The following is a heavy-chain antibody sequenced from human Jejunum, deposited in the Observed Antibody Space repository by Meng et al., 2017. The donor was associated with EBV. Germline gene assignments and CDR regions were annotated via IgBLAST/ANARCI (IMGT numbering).Heavy chain of an antibody. CDR2: ISYDGSDE. V-gene: IGHV3-30*03. Sequence: QVQLVESGGGVVQAGRSLRLYCAASGFTFSNYAMHWVRQAPGKGLEWVALISYDGSDEYYADSVKGRFTISRDSSESTLYLQMNNLRAEDTAIYYCARERRGYYAEHWGQGTLVTVSS. CDR1: GFTFSNYA. CDR3: ARERRGYYAEH. D-gene: IGHD6-25*01. J-gene: IGHJ1*01.